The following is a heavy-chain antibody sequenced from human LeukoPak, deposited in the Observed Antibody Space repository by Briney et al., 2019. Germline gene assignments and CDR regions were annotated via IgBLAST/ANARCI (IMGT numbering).Heavy chain of an antibody. V-gene: IGHV4-34*01. CDR1: GGSFSGYY. J-gene: IGHJ5*02. CDR2: INHSGST. CDR3: ARGLGYCSSTSCYWGQNWFDP. Sequence: SETLSLTCAVYGGSFSGYYWSWIRQPPGKGLEWIGEINHSGSTNYNPSLKSRDTISVDTSKNQFSLKLSSVTAADTAVYYCARGLGYCSSTSCYWGQNWFDPWGQGTLVTVSS. D-gene: IGHD2-2*01.